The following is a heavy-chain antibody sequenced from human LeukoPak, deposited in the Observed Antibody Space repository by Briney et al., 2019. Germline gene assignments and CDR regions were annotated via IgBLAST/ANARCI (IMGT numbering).Heavy chain of an antibody. CDR2: INHSGST. J-gene: IGHJ3*01. V-gene: IGHV4-39*07. CDR3: ARRVAGPNDAFDV. CDR1: GGSISSSSYY. D-gene: IGHD6-19*01. Sequence: ASETLSLTCTVSGGSISSSSYYWGWIRQPPGKGLEWIGEINHSGSTNYNPSLKSRVTISVDTSKNQFSLNMSSVTAADTAVYYCARRVAGPNDAFDVWGQGTMVTVSS.